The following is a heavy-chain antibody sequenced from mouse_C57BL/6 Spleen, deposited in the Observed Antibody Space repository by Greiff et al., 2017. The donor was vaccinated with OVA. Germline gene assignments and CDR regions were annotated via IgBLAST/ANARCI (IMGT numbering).Heavy chain of an antibody. CDR2: INPNNGGT. CDR1: GYTFTDYY. D-gene: IGHD1-1*01. J-gene: IGHJ1*03. CDR3: ARPEMYYYGSSYWYFDV. Sequence: VQLQQSGPELVKPGASVKISCKASGYTFTDYYMNWVKQSHGKSLEWIGDINPNNGGTSYNQKFKGKATLTVDKSSSTAYMELRSLTSEDSAVYYCARPEMYYYGSSYWYFDVWGTGTTVTVSS. V-gene: IGHV1-26*01.